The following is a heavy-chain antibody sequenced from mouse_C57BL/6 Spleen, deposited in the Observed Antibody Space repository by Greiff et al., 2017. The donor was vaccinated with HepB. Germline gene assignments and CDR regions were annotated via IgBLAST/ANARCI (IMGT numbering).Heavy chain of an antibody. Sequence: EVKLMESGGGLVQPGGSLSLSCAASGFTFTDYYMSWVRQPPGKALEWLGFIRNKANGYTTEYSASVKGRFTISRDNSQSILYLQMNALRAEDSATYYCARYEGLRRAWFAYWGQGTLVTVSA. CDR1: GFTFTDYY. D-gene: IGHD2-2*01. CDR2: IRNKANGYTT. V-gene: IGHV7-3*01. J-gene: IGHJ3*01. CDR3: ARYEGLRRAWFAY.